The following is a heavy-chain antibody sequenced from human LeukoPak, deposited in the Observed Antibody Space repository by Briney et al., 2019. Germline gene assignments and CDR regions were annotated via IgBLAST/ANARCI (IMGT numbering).Heavy chain of an antibody. J-gene: IGHJ4*02. V-gene: IGHV3-7*01. Sequence: GRSLRLSCAASGFTFSSYGMHWVRQTPEKGLEFVANIKQDGSVKNYMDSLKGRSTISRDNARESLYLEINSLRADDTAVYYCARDPESSAFDLWGQGALVTVSS. CDR3: ARDPESSAFDL. CDR1: GFTFSSYG. CDR2: IKQDGSVK. D-gene: IGHD5/OR15-5a*01.